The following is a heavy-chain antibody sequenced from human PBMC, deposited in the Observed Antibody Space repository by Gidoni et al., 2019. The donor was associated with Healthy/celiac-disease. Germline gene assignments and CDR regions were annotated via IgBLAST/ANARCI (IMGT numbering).Heavy chain of an antibody. V-gene: IGHV4-39*01. CDR3: ARRDTAMVSIDY. CDR1: ARSISSSGYY. CDR2: IYYSGST. Sequence: QLQLQESGPGLVKPSETLSLTCTVPARSISSSGYYWGWIRQPPGKGLEWIGGIYYSGSTYSNPALKSRVTISVDTSKNQFSLKLSSVTAADTAVYYCARRDTAMVSIDYWGQGTLVTVSS. J-gene: IGHJ4*02. D-gene: IGHD5-18*01.